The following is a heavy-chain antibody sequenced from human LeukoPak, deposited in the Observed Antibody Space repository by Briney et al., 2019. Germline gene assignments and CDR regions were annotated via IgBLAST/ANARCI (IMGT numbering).Heavy chain of an antibody. Sequence: GGSLRLSCAASGFTFSSYGMHWVRQAPGKGLEYVSAISSSGDRTYHADSLKGRFTISRDNSKNTLYLQMSSLRDEDTAVYYCVKTRGYSSSPLDYWGQGTLVTVSS. V-gene: IGHV3-64D*09. D-gene: IGHD5-12*01. CDR3: VKTRGYSSSPLDY. J-gene: IGHJ4*02. CDR1: GFTFSSYG. CDR2: ISSSGDRT.